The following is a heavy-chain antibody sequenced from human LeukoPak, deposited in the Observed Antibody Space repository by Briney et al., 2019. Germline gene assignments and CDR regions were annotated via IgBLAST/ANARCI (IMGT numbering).Heavy chain of an antibody. J-gene: IGHJ3*02. D-gene: IGHD2-2*01. Sequence: GGSLRLSCAASGFTFSNYEMNWVRQAPGKGLEWVSYIRTAGSTIYYADSVKGRFTISRDDANNSLYLQMNSLRAEDTAVYHCVRGGYCGSSICYSLNAFDIWGQGTTVTVSA. CDR3: VRGGYCGSSICYSLNAFDI. CDR2: IRTAGSTI. CDR1: GFTFSNYE. V-gene: IGHV3-48*03.